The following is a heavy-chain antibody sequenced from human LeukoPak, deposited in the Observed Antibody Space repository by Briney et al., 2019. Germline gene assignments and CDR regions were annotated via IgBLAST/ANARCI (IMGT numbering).Heavy chain of an antibody. CDR1: GGSISSYY. Sequence: SETLSLTCTVSGGSISSYYWSWIRQPPGKGLVWIGYVHYSGNTNYNPSLKSRVAISVDTSKNQFSLKLSSVTAADTAVYYCARVSWFPGTSYYYMDVWGKGTTVTVSS. CDR2: VHYSGNT. D-gene: IGHD1-1*01. V-gene: IGHV4-59*01. J-gene: IGHJ6*03. CDR3: ARVSWFPGTSYYYMDV.